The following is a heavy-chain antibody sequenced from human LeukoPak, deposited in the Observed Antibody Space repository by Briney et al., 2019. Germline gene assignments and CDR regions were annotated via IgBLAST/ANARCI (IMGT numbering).Heavy chain of an antibody. D-gene: IGHD3-10*01. CDR3: AVGERVVQGVRQYYSDY. CDR2: IYTSGST. V-gene: IGHV4-4*07. J-gene: IGHJ4*02. CDR1: GGSISSYY. Sequence: SETLSLTCTVSGGSISSYYWSWIRQPAGKGLEWIGRIYTSGSTNYNPSLKSRVTMSVDTSKNQFSLKLSSVTAADTAVYYCAVGERVVQGVRQYYSDYWGQGTLVTVSS.